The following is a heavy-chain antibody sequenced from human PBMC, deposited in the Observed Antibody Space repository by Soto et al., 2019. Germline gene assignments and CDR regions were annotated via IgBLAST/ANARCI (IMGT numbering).Heavy chain of an antibody. V-gene: IGHV5-51*01. Sequence: GESLKISCKGSGYSFTSYWIGWVRQMPGKGLEWMGIIYPGDSDTRYSPSFQGQVTISADKSISTAYLQWSSLKASDTAMYYCARRGYCSGGSCYYYYYGMDVWGQGTTVTSP. D-gene: IGHD2-15*01. CDR1: GYSFTSYW. J-gene: IGHJ6*02. CDR2: IYPGDSDT. CDR3: ARRGYCSGGSCYYYYYGMDV.